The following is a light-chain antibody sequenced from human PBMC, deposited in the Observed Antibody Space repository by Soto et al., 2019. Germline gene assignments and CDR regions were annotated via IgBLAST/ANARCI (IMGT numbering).Light chain of an antibody. CDR3: QQYGGSPQT. J-gene: IGKJ1*01. V-gene: IGKV3-20*01. CDR1: QSVSKY. CDR2: GAS. Sequence: NVLTQSPGTLAFFSGEGATLSCRASQSVSKYLAWYQQKPGQAPRLLIYGASSRATGIPDSFSGSGSGTDFTLTISRLEPEDFAVYYCQQYGGSPQTFGQGTKVDIK.